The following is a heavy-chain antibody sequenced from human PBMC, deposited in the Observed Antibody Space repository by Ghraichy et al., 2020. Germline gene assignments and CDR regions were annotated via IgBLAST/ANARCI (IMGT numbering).Heavy chain of an antibody. CDR3: ARLYYYGPRSSPKFAMDV. CDR1: GYIFTTYD. D-gene: IGHD3-10*01. CDR2: VNPNSGKT. Sequence: ASVKVSCKASGYIFTTYDIIWVRQAAGQGLEWMGWVNPNSGKTGYAQKFQGRVTLTRDTSMSTAYLDLSNLRYEDTAVYYCARLYYYGPRSSPKFAMDVWGQGTTVAVSS. J-gene: IGHJ6*02. V-gene: IGHV1-8*01.